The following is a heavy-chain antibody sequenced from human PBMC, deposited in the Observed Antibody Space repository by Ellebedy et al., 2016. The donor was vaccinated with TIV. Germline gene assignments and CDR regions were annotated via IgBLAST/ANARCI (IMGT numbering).Heavy chain of an antibody. CDR1: GFTFSNYA. D-gene: IGHD3-10*01. CDR3: AKQLTMVRGTDH. J-gene: IGHJ4*02. Sequence: PGGSLRLSCAASGFTFSNYAMSWVRQAPGKGLEWVSGIRGSGATTYYADSVKGRFAISRDNSQNTLYLQMNSLRAEDTAVYYCAKQLTMVRGTDHWGQGTLVTVSS. CDR2: IRGSGATT. V-gene: IGHV3-23*01.